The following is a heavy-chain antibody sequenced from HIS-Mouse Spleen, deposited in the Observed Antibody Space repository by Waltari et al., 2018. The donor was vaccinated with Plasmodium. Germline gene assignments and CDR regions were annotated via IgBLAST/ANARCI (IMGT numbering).Heavy chain of an antibody. J-gene: IGHJ4*02. CDR1: GGSFSGYY. D-gene: IGHD2-21*02. V-gene: IGHV4-34*01. Sequence: QVQLQQWGAGLSKPSETLSLTCAVYGGSFSGYYWRWTRQPPGKGLEWIGEINHSGSTNYNPSLKSRVTISVDTSKNQFSLKLSSVTAADTAVYYCARGRRIVVVTAPRGFFDYWGQGTLVTVSS. CDR3: ARGRRIVVVTAPRGFFDY. CDR2: INHSGST.